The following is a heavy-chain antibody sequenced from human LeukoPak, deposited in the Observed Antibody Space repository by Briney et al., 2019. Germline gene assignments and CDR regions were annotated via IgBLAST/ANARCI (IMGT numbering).Heavy chain of an antibody. V-gene: IGHV3-48*04. CDR3: ARASGYSGYRYYFDY. Sequence: PGGSLRLSCAASGFTFSSYSMNWVRQAPGKGLEWVSYISSSSSTTYYADSVKGRFTISRDNAKNSLYLQMNSLRAEDTAVYYCARASGYSGYRYYFDYWGQGTLVTVSS. CDR2: ISSSSSTT. J-gene: IGHJ4*02. CDR1: GFTFSSYS. D-gene: IGHD5-12*01.